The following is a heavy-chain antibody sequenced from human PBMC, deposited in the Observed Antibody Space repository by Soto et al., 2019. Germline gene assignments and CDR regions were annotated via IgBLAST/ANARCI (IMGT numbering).Heavy chain of an antibody. CDR3: ARGQLAVAVSPWFDP. D-gene: IGHD6-13*01. V-gene: IGHV2-26*01. J-gene: IGHJ5*02. CDR2: IDSSGEK. Sequence: QVTLKESGPVLVKPTEPLTLRCTVSGLSITDSEMGVSWIRQRPGQPLEWLAHIDSSGEKSYRTFSKSRVALANDTSKSQIVLTMTNMDPTDTLTCCCARGQLAVAVSPWFDPWGQGSPVTVSS. CDR1: GLSITDSEMG.